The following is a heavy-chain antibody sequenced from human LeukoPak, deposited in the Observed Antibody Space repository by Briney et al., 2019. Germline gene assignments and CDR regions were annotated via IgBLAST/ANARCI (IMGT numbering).Heavy chain of an antibody. CDR1: GFTFSSYG. D-gene: IGHD2-2*01. Sequence: SGGSLRLSCAASGFTFSSYGMHWVRQAPGKGLEWVAFIRYDGSNKYYTDSVKGRFTISRDNSKSTLYLQMNTLRAEDTAVYYCVKGLDIVVVTAAEHHDYWGQGTLVTVSS. CDR3: VKGLDIVVVTAAEHHDY. V-gene: IGHV3-30*02. CDR2: IRYDGSNK. J-gene: IGHJ4*02.